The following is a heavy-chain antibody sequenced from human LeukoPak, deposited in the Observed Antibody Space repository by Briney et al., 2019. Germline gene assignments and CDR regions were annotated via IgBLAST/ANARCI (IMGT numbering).Heavy chain of an antibody. J-gene: IGHJ4*02. CDR2: IYYSGST. V-gene: IGHV4-59*01. CDR3: ARLRGREYFDY. Sequence: KASETLSLTCTVSGGSISNYYWSWIRQPPGKGLEWIGYIYYSGSTNYNPSLKSRVTISVDTSKNQFSLKLSSVTAADTAVYYCARLRGREYFDYWGQGTLVTVSS. D-gene: IGHD3-16*01. CDR1: GGSISNYY.